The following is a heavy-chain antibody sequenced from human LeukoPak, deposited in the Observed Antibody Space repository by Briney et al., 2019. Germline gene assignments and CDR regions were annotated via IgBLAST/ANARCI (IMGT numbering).Heavy chain of an antibody. CDR1: GYTFTSYG. CDR2: ISAYNGNT. CDR3: ARVAGIAVAGTADY. V-gene: IGHV1-18*01. J-gene: IGHJ4*02. Sequence: ASVTVSCKASGYTFTSYGISWVRQAPGQGLEWMGWISAYNGNTNYAQKLQGRVTMTTDTSTGTAYMELRSLRSDDTAVYYCARVAGIAVAGTADYWGQGTLVTVSS. D-gene: IGHD6-19*01.